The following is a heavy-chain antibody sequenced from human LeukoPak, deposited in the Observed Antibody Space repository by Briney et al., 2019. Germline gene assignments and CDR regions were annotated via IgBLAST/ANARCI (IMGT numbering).Heavy chain of an antibody. J-gene: IGHJ1*01. Sequence: GGSLRLSCAASGFTFSSYWMSWVRQAPGKGLEWVANIKQDGSEKYYVDSVKGRFTISRDNAKNSLYLQMNSLRAEDTAVYYCATNSGGYYGSAEYFQHWGQGTLVTVSS. CDR2: IKQDGSEK. D-gene: IGHD1-26*01. V-gene: IGHV3-7*01. CDR3: ATNSGGYYGSAEYFQH. CDR1: GFTFSSYW.